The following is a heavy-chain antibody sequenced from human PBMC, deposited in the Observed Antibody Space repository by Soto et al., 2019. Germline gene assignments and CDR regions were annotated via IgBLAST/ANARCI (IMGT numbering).Heavy chain of an antibody. J-gene: IGHJ4*02. CDR1: GGSISSGGYS. Sequence: SSETLSLTCAVSGGSISSGGYSWSWIRQPPGKGLEWIGYIYHSGSTYYNPSLKSRVTISVDRSKSQFSLKLSSVTAADTAVYYCARANEYSDSWGFDYWGQGTLVTVSS. D-gene: IGHD6-6*01. CDR2: IYHSGST. CDR3: ARANEYSDSWGFDY. V-gene: IGHV4-30-2*01.